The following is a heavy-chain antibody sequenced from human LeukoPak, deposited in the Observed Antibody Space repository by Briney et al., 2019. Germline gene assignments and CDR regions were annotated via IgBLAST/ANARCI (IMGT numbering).Heavy chain of an antibody. V-gene: IGHV3-48*01. CDR2: ISSSSSTI. J-gene: IGHJ4*01. CDR3: ARENQGYCSSTSCSYFDS. D-gene: IGHD2-2*01. CDR1: GFTFSSYS. Sequence: PGGSLRLSCAASGFTFSSYSMNWVRQAPGKGLEWVSYISSSSSTIYYVDSVKGRSTISRDNAKNSLYLQVNSLRAEDTAVYYCARENQGYCSSTSCSYFDSWGHGTLVTVSS.